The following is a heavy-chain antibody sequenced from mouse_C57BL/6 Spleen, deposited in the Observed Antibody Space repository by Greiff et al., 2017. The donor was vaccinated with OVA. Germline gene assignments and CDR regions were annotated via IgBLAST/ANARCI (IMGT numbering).Heavy chain of an antibody. CDR1: GYAFTNYL. CDR2: INPGSGGT. V-gene: IGHV1-54*01. J-gene: IGHJ2*01. Sequence: QVQLQQSGAELVRPGTSVKVSCKASGYAFTNYLIEWVKQRPGQGLEWIGVINPGSGGTNYNEKFKGKATLTADKSSSTAYMQLSSLTSDDSAVYVCASWGEYDIAYWGQGTTLTVSS. D-gene: IGHD2-14*01. CDR3: ASWGEYDIAY.